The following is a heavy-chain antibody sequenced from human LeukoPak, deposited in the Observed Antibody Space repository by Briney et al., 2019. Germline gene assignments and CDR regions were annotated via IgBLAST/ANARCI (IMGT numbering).Heavy chain of an antibody. V-gene: IGHV3-21*01. CDR2: ISSRSSYI. CDR3: ARGAGDGYNYIPHYYYGMDV. J-gene: IGHJ6*02. D-gene: IGHD5-24*01. Sequence: GGSLRLSCAASGFTFSSYSVNWVRQAPGKGLEWVSSISSRSSYIYYADSVKGRFTISRDNAKNSLHLQMNSLRAEDTAVYYCARGAGDGYNYIPHYYYGMDVWGQGTTVTVSS. CDR1: GFTFSSYS.